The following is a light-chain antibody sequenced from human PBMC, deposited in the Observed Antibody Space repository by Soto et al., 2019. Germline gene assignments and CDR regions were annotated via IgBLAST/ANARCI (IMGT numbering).Light chain of an antibody. Sequence: EVVMTQSPATLSVSPGERATLSCRASQSISNTLVWYQQKPGQAPRLLISGAFNRATGIPATFRGSGSGTDFTLTISSVQSEDFAVYYCQQYSDWPITFGQGTRLEI. J-gene: IGKJ5*01. CDR1: QSISNT. CDR2: GAF. CDR3: QQYSDWPIT. V-gene: IGKV3-15*01.